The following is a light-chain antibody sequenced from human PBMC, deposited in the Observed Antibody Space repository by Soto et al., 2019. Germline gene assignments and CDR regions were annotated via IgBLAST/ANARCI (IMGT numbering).Light chain of an antibody. CDR1: QGIFSA. CDR3: QQFHIYPLS. Sequence: AIQLTQSPSSLSASVGDRVTITCRASQGIFSALAWYQQRPGKAPELLIYDASTLESGIPSRFGGSGSGTDFTLTNVSLKPEDAATDYCQQFHIYPLSFGGGTKVEIK. CDR2: DAS. V-gene: IGKV1-13*02. J-gene: IGKJ4*01.